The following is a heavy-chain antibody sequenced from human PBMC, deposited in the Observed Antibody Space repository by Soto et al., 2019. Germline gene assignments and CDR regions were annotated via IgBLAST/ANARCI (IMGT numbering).Heavy chain of an antibody. V-gene: IGHV1-2*04. CDR1: GYTFTGYY. J-gene: IGHJ4*02. CDR3: ASDEGYCSSTSCYGGASLGY. CDR2: INPNSGGT. D-gene: IGHD2-2*01. Sequence: QVQLVQSGAEVKKPGASVKVSCKASGYTFTGYYMHWVRQAPGQGLEWMGWINPNSGGTNYAQKFQGWVTMTRDTSSSTAYMELSRRRSDDTAVYYCASDEGYCSSTSCYGGASLGYWGQGTLVTVSS.